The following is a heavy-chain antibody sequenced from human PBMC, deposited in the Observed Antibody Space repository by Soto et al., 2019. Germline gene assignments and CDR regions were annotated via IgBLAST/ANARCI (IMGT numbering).Heavy chain of an antibody. D-gene: IGHD3-16*01. CDR1: GFTFRSYV. J-gene: IGHJ1*01. V-gene: IGHV3-30*19. CDR2: TSYDGSDK. Sequence: QVQLVESGGGVVQPGTSLRVSCVGSGFTFRSYVIHWVRQAPGKGLEWVALTSYDGSDKYYGDSVRGRFTISRDNSRNTVDLQMDNLSLEETALYYCARWGTTGGLDVWGQGTLVSV. CDR3: ARWGTTGGLDV.